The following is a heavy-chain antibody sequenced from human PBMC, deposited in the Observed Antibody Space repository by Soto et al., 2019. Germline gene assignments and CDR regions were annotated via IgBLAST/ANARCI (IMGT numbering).Heavy chain of an antibody. CDR3: ARGNYYGMDV. CDR1: GFTFSHYW. Sequence: GGSLRLSCAASGFTFSHYWMHWVRQDPGKGLVWVSGINNDGTSTKYADSVKGRFTISRDNAKNTLYLQINSLRVEDTAVYYCARGNYYGMDVWGQGTTVTAP. V-gene: IGHV3-74*03. J-gene: IGHJ6*02. CDR2: INNDGTST.